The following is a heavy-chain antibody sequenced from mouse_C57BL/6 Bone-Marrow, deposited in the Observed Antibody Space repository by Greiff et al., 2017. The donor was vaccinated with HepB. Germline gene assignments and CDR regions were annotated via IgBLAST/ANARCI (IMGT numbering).Heavy chain of an antibody. CDR3: AKGITTVEGYFDV. D-gene: IGHD1-1*01. CDR2: IDPNSGGT. CDR1: GYTFTSYW. V-gene: IGHV1-72*01. Sequence: VQLQQSGAELVKPGASVKLSCKASGYTFTSYWMHWVKQRPGRGLEWIGRIDPNSGGTKYNEKFKSKATLTVDKPSSTAYMQLSSLTSEDSAVYYCAKGITTVEGYFDVWGTGTTVTVSS. J-gene: IGHJ1*03.